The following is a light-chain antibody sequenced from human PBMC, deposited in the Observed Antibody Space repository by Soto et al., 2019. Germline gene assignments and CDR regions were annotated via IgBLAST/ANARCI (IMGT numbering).Light chain of an antibody. CDR3: QQYKTHTYN. CDR1: QSIDRW. Sequence: DIQMTQSPSTLSASVGDRVTITCRASQSIDRWLAWYQQKPGKAPKLLIYRASSLESGVPSRFSGSGSGTEFTFSISSLQPDDFATYYCQQYKTHTYNFAQGTKLEIK. CDR2: RAS. V-gene: IGKV1-5*03. J-gene: IGKJ2*01.